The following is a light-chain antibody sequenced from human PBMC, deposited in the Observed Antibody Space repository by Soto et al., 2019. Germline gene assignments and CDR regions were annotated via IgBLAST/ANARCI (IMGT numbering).Light chain of an antibody. CDR1: SSDVADYKY. CDR2: EVT. Sequence: QSALTQPASVSGSPGQSITISCTGTSSDVADYKYVSWYQQHPGKAPKALIAEVTKRPSGVSDRFSGSKSGNTASLTISGLQAEDEADYYCSSSTTNNTLVFGTGTKVTVL. V-gene: IGLV2-14*01. J-gene: IGLJ1*01. CDR3: SSSTTNNTLV.